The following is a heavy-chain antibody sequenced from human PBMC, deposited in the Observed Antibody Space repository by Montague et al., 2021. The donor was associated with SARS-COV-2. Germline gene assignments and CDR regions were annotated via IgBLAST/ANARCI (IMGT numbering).Heavy chain of an antibody. CDR2: ISDSGFTT. J-gene: IGHJ6*03. CDR3: VRVTLTVAASTITNYYMDV. V-gene: IGHV3-23*01. Sequence: LRLSWAASGFTFSTYGMTWVRRAPGKGLERVSGISDSGFTTSYADSVQGRFTISRDNSKNTLYLQMDSLRVEDTAVYYCVRVTLTVAASTITNYYMDVWGKGTTVTVSS. D-gene: IGHD5-24*01. CDR1: GFTFSTYG.